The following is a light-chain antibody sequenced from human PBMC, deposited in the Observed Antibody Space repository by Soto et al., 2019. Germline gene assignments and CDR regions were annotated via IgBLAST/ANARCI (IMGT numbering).Light chain of an antibody. CDR3: QQYYTYPFT. V-gene: IGKV1-8*01. J-gene: IGKJ3*01. Sequence: AIRMTQSPSSFSASTGDRVTITCRASQGISSFLAWYQQKPGKAPKLLIYTASTLQSGVPSRFSGSGSGTEFTLTISCLQSEDFATYYCQQYYTYPFTFGPGTKLDIK. CDR1: QGISSF. CDR2: TAS.